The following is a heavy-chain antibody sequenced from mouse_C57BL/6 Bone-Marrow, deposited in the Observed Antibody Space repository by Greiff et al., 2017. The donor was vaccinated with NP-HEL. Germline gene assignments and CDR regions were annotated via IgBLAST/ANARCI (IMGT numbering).Heavy chain of an antibody. CDR1: GYSFTDYN. CDR2: INPNYGTT. J-gene: IGHJ1*03. V-gene: IGHV1-39*01. CDR3: ASRGKNGYDGYWYFDV. D-gene: IGHD2-2*01. Sequence: VQLQQSGPELVKPGASVKISCKASGYSFTDYNMNWVKQSNGKSLEWIGVINPNYGTTSYNQKFKGKATLTVDQSSSTAYMQLNSLTSEDSAVYYCASRGKNGYDGYWYFDVWGTGTTVTVSS.